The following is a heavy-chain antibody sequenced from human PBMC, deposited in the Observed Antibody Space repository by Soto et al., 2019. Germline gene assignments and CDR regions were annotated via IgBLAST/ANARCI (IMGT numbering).Heavy chain of an antibody. CDR2: IYYSGST. D-gene: IGHD2-15*01. CDR1: GGSISSYY. V-gene: IGHV4-59*01. Sequence: SEPLSLTCTFSGGSISSYYWSLIRQPPGKGLEWIGYIYYSGSTSYNPSLKSRVTISVDTSKNQFSLKLSSVTAADTAVYYCARDGAPPVVAATHDHWFDPWGQGTLVTVSS. CDR3: ARDGAPPVVAATHDHWFDP. J-gene: IGHJ5*02.